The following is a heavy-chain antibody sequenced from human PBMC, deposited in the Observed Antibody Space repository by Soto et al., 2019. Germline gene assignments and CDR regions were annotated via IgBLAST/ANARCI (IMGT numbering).Heavy chain of an antibody. CDR3: ARECTAWPLAYGLDV. J-gene: IGHJ6*02. V-gene: IGHV3-21*01. CDR2: ISSRSDI. D-gene: IGHD2-8*02. Sequence: PGGSLRLSCVGSGFIFSNYSINWARQAPGKGLEWVSSISSRSDIYYAESVKGRFTISRDNAKNSVSLQMNSLRAEDTAVYYCARECTAWPLAYGLDVWVQGTTVTVSS. CDR1: GFIFSNYS.